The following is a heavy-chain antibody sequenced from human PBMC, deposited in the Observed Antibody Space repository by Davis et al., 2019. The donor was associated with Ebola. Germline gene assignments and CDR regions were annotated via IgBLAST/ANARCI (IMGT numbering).Heavy chain of an antibody. CDR1: GGSVSSGSYY. D-gene: IGHD3-22*01. J-gene: IGHJ3*02. V-gene: IGHV4-61*01. Sequence: SETLSLTCTVSGGSVSSGSYYWSWIRQPPGKGLEWIGYIYYSGITNYNPSLKSRVTISVDTSKNQFSLKLSSVTAADTAVYYCARALYYYDSSGYHRGAFDIWGQGTMVTVSS. CDR3: ARALYYYDSSGYHRGAFDI. CDR2: IYYSGIT.